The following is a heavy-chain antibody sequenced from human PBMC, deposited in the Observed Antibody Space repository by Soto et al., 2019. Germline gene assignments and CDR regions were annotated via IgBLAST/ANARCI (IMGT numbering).Heavy chain of an antibody. Sequence: RASVKVSCKASGYTFTSYDINWVRQATGQGLEWMGWMNPNSGNTGYAQKFQGRVTMTRNTSISTAYMELSSLRSEDTAVYYCARLITIFGVVMSQNYGMDVWGQGTTVTVSS. CDR2: MNPNSGNT. D-gene: IGHD3-3*01. CDR1: GYTFTSYD. CDR3: ARLITIFGVVMSQNYGMDV. V-gene: IGHV1-8*01. J-gene: IGHJ6*02.